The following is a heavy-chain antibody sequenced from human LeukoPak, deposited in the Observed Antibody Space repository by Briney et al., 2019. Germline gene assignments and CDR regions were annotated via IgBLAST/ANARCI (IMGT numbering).Heavy chain of an antibody. CDR1: GFTFSSYW. Sequence: GGSLRLSCAGSGFTFSSYWMSWVRQAPGEGLEWVANIKQHGSEKYYVDSVKGRFTISRDDAKNSLYLQMNSLRAEDTAVYYCARLWPFDYWGQGTLVTVSS. CDR2: IKQHGSEK. CDR3: ARLWPFDY. J-gene: IGHJ4*02. D-gene: IGHD2-21*01. V-gene: IGHV3-7*01.